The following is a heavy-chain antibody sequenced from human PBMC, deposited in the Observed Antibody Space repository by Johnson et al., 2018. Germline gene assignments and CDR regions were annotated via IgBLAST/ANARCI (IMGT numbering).Heavy chain of an antibody. J-gene: IGHJ3*02. CDR3: ARDMFGSIVVVVPTGSDAFDI. Sequence: EVQLVESGGGLVKPGGSLRLSCAASGFTFSSYSMNWVRQAPGKGLEWVSSIRSSSSYIYYADSVKGRFTISRDNAKNSLYLQMNSLRAEDTAVYYCARDMFGSIVVVVPTGSDAFDIWGQGTMVTVSS. D-gene: IGHD3-10*02. CDR2: IRSSSSYI. CDR1: GFTFSSYS. V-gene: IGHV3-21*01.